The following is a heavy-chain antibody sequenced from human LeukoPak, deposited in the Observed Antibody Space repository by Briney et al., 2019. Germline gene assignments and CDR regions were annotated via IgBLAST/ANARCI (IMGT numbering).Heavy chain of an antibody. D-gene: IGHD3-22*01. V-gene: IGHV3-30*02. Sequence: GGSLRLSCAASGFTFSNYWMTWVRQAPGKGLEWVAFIRHDGSYQQYADSVEGRFTVSRDNSKDTVYLQMNSLRTEDTAVYYCAKNRDSSDYPRDFDYWGQGTLVTVSS. CDR1: GFTFSNYW. CDR3: AKNRDSSDYPRDFDY. CDR2: IRHDGSYQ. J-gene: IGHJ4*02.